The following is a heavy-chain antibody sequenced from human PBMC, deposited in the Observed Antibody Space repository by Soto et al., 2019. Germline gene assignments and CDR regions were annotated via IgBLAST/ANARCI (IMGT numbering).Heavy chain of an antibody. CDR2: IKEDGSQK. D-gene: IGHD2-8*01. CDR1: GFSFSSHW. Sequence: EVQLVESGGGLVQPGGSLRLSCAASGFSFSSHWMTWVRQAPGKGLEWVANIKEDGSQKYYVDSVKGRFTISRDNAKNSLSLQMNSLRAEDTAVYYCARDGRYCTWSSCRGDAFDIWGQGTVVTVSS. V-gene: IGHV3-7*01. J-gene: IGHJ3*02. CDR3: ARDGRYCTWSSCRGDAFDI.